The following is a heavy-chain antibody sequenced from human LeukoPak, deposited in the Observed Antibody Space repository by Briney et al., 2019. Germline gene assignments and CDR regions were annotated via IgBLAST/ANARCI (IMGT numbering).Heavy chain of an antibody. D-gene: IGHD6-13*01. Sequence: GGSLRLSCAGSGFTFSRFWMGWVRQAPGKGLEWVSAIVGDGGSTYYADSVKGRFTISRDNSNNTLYLQMNNLRAEDTAVYYCAKTHSSSWHPLDFWGQGTLVTASS. J-gene: IGHJ4*02. CDR3: AKTHSSSWHPLDF. CDR1: GFTFSRFW. CDR2: IVGDGGST. V-gene: IGHV3-23*01.